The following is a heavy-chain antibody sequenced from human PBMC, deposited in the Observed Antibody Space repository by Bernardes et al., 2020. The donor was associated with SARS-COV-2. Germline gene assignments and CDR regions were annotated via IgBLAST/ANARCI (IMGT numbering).Heavy chain of an antibody. CDR2: IIPIFGTA. CDR3: ARDSLGRWLQTLYYGMDV. J-gene: IGHJ6*02. CDR1: GGTFSSYA. Sequence: SVKVSCKASGGTFSSYAISWVRQAPGQGLEWMGGIIPIFGTANYAQKFQGRVTITADESTSTAYMELSSLRSEDTAVYYCARDSLGRWLQTLYYGMDVWGQGTTVTVSS. V-gene: IGHV1-69*13. D-gene: IGHD5-12*01.